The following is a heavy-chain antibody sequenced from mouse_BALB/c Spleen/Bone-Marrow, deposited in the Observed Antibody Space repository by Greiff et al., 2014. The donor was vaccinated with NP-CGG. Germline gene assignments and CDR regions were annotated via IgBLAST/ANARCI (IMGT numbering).Heavy chain of an antibody. D-gene: IGHD1-1*01. Sequence: VQLKQSGAELVKPGASVKLSCTASGFNIKDTYMHWVKQRPEQGLEWIGRIDPANGNTKYDPKFQGKATITADTSSNTAYLQLTDLTAEYLAVYYSASYYCGISSFAYWGQGTLVTVSA. CDR2: IDPANGNT. V-gene: IGHV14-3*02. CDR1: GFNIKDTY. CDR3: ASYYCGISSFAY. J-gene: IGHJ3*01.